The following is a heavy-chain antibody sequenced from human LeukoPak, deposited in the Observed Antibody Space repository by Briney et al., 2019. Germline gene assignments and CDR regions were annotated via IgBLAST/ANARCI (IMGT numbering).Heavy chain of an antibody. CDR2: IIPILGIA. V-gene: IGHV1-69*04. D-gene: IGHD6-19*01. J-gene: IGHJ4*02. CDR3: ARGSVAAPAVNGY. Sequence: SVKVSCKASGGTFSSYAISWVRQAPGQGLEWMGRIIPILGIANYAQKFQGRVTITADKSTSTAYMELSSLRSEDTAVYYCARGSVAAPAVNGYWGQGTLVTVSS. CDR1: GGTFSSYA.